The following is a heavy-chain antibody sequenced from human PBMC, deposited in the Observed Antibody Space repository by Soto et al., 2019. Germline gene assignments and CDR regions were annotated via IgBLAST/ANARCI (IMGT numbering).Heavy chain of an antibody. V-gene: IGHV3-33*01. J-gene: IGHJ6*02. Sequence: GGSLRLSWVASGFTFSSYGMHWVRQAPGKGLEWVAVIWYDGSNKYYADSVKGRFTISRDNSKNTLYLQMNSLRAEDTAVHYCARDLYCSSTSCYTHYYHYGIDVWGQGTTVTVSS. D-gene: IGHD2-2*02. CDR2: IWYDGSNK. CDR3: ARDLYCSSTSCYTHYYHYGIDV. CDR1: GFTFSSYG.